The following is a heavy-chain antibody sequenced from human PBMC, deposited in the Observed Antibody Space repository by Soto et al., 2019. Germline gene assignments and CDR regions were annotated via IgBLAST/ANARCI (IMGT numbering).Heavy chain of an antibody. D-gene: IGHD2-21*02. V-gene: IGHV3-48*02. CDR3: ARLPKGSLVTA. CDR1: GFRFSDHS. J-gene: IGHJ4*02. CDR2: ISSSGDTT. Sequence: VQLVESGGGLVSPGGSLTLSCVGSGFRFSDHSMHWVRRAPGTGLQWLSYISSSGDTTHYADSVRGRFTVSGDNAKNSVFLRMDSLRDDDTAMYYCARLPKGSLVTAWGQGTLVTVSS.